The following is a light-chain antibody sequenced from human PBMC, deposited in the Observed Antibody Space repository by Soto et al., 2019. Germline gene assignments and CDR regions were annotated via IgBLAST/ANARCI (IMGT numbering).Light chain of an antibody. CDR3: QQLNSYPIT. V-gene: IGKV1-9*01. CDR1: QGISRY. CDR2: GAS. Sequence: DIQLTQSPSFLSASVGDGVTITCRASQGISRYLAWYQQKPGKAPNLLIYGASTLQSGVPSRFRGSGSGTEYTLTISSLQPEDFATYYCQQLNSYPITFGQGTRLEI. J-gene: IGKJ5*01.